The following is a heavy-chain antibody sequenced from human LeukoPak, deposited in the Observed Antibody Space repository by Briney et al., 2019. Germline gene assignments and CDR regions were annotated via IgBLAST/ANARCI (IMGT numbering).Heavy chain of an antibody. J-gene: IGHJ4*02. CDR3: TRPPVAGEDY. CDR1: GFAFSDSA. Sequence: GGSLKLSCAASGFAFSDSAMYWVRQASGRGLEWVGRIRSKANNYATTYAASVKGRSTISRDDSKNTAYLQMNSLKTDDTAVYYCTRPPVAGEDYWGQGTLVTVSS. V-gene: IGHV3-73*01. D-gene: IGHD6-19*01. CDR2: IRSKANNYAT.